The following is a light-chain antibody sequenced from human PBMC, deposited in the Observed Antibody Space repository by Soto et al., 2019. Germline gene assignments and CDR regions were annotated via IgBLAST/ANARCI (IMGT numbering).Light chain of an antibody. CDR1: QSVSSSY. J-gene: IGKJ5*01. Sequence: EIVLTQSPGPLSLSPGERATLSCRASQSVSSSYLAWYQQKPGQAPRLLIYGASSRPTSIPDRFSGSGSGTDFTLTISRLEPEDFAVYYCQQYGSSSPFGQGTRLEIK. CDR3: QQYGSSSP. V-gene: IGKV3-20*01. CDR2: GAS.